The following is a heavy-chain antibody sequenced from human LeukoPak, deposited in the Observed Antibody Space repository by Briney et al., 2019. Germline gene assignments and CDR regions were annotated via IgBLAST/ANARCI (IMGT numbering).Heavy chain of an antibody. V-gene: IGHV3-33*01. CDR2: IWYDGSNK. CDR3: ARDRWELLDAFDI. D-gene: IGHD1-26*01. CDR1: GFTFSSYG. Sequence: GGSLRLSCAASGFTFSSYGMHWVRQAPGKGLEWVAVIWYDGSNKYYADSVKGRFTISRDNSKNTLYLQMNSLRAEDTAVYYCARDRWELLDAFDIWGQGTMVTVSS. J-gene: IGHJ3*02.